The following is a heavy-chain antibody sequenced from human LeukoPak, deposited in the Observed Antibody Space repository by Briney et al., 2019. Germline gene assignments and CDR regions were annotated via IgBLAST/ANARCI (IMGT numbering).Heavy chain of an antibody. J-gene: IGHJ4*02. CDR1: GFTFSTYV. CDR2: ISDSGGST. V-gene: IGHV3-23*01. CDR3: AKDDSPYCGGDCPLDY. D-gene: IGHD2-21*02. Sequence: GGSLRLSCAASGFTFSTYVMNWVRQAPGKGLEWVSTISDSGGSTYYADSVKGRFTISRDNSKNTLYLQMNSLRAEDTALYYCAKDDSPYCGGDCPLDYWGQGTLVTVSS.